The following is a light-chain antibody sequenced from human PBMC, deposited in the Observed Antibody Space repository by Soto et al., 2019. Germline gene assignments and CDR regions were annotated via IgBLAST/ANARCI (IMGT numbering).Light chain of an antibody. CDR1: SSDIGGYNY. Sequence: QSALTQPPSASGSPGRSVTISCTGTSSDIGGYNYVSWYQQHPGKAPKLMIYEVNKRPSGVPDRFSGSKSGNTASLTVSGLQAEDEADYYCASHAGRKNIIFGGGTKVIVL. V-gene: IGLV2-8*01. CDR2: EVN. CDR3: ASHAGRKNII. J-gene: IGLJ2*01.